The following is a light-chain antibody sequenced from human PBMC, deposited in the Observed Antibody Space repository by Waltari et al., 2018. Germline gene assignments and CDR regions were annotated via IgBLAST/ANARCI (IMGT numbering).Light chain of an antibody. J-gene: IGLJ2*01. CDR3: ASYTNTNTII. CDR1: INDIGYYNF. Sequence: QSALTQPASVSGSPGQSITISCTGTINDIGYYNFVSWYHQHPGKAPRLIIFDVTRWPSGVSHRFSGSKSGSAASLTISGLQAEDEADYYCASYTNTNTIIFGEGTKVAVL. CDR2: DVT. V-gene: IGLV2-14*03.